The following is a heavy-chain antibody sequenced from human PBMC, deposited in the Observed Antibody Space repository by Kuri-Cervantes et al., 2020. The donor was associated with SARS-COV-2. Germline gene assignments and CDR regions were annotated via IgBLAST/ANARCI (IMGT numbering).Heavy chain of an antibody. Sequence: SGPTLVQPTQTLTLTCTFSGFSLSTSGMCVSWIRQPPGKALEWLALIDWDDDKYYSTSLKTRLTISKDTSKNRVVLTMTNMDPVDTATYYCARICGSGSYYPIRDYWGQGTLVTVSS. CDR3: ARICGSGSYYPIRDY. J-gene: IGHJ4*02. CDR1: GFSLSTSGMC. D-gene: IGHD3-10*01. V-gene: IGHV2-70*01. CDR2: IDWDDDK.